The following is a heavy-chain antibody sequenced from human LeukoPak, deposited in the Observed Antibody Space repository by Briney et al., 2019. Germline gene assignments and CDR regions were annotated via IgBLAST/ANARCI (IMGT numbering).Heavy chain of an antibody. V-gene: IGHV3-23*01. Sequence: GGSLRLSRAASGFTFSSYAMSWVRQAPGKGLEWVSAISGSGGSTYYADSVKGRFTISRDNSKNTLYLQMNSLRAEDTAVYYCAKEVLWFGELSQFDYWGQGTLVTVSS. CDR2: ISGSGGST. D-gene: IGHD3-10*01. J-gene: IGHJ4*02. CDR3: AKEVLWFGELSQFDY. CDR1: GFTFSSYA.